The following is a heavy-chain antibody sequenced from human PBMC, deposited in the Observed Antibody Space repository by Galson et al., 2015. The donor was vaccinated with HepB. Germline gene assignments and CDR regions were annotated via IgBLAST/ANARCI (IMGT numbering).Heavy chain of an antibody. CDR1: EFTFSNYA. CDR3: AKDLGNWNYATYFDY. D-gene: IGHD1-7*01. J-gene: IGHJ4*02. V-gene: IGHV3-23*01. CDR2: VSGSGIST. Sequence: SLRLSCAASEFTFSNYAMSWVRQAPGRGLEWVSAVSGSGISTYYADSVKGRFTISRDNSKNTVFLQMNSLRAEDTAVYYCAKDLGNWNYATYFDYWGQGTLVSVSS.